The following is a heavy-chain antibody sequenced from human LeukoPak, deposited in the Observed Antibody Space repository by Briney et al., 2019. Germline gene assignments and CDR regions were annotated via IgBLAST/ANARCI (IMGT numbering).Heavy chain of an antibody. D-gene: IGHD6-13*01. Sequence: SETLSLTCTVSGGSISNYYWNWIRQPPGKGLEWIGYIYYRGSTDYNPSLKSRVTISVDTSKNQFSLKLSSVTAADTAVYYCARGRAAAGPSDFDYWGQGTLVTVSS. V-gene: IGHV4-59*01. CDR1: GGSISNYY. CDR2: IYYRGST. CDR3: ARGRAAAGPSDFDY. J-gene: IGHJ4*02.